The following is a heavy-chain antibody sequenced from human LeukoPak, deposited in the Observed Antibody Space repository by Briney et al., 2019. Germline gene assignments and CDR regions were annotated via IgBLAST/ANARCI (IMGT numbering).Heavy chain of an antibody. J-gene: IGHJ6*03. CDR3: ARGNYEFLEAIRYYTDV. Sequence: MASETLSLTCTVSGASITSADYYWGWIRQPPGKGLEWIGSVLFTGDTYYTPSLKSRVTISVHTSNKQFSLKLSSVTAADTAVYYCARGNYEFLEAIRYYTDVWGKGTTVTVSS. CDR1: GASITSADYY. V-gene: IGHV4-39*02. CDR2: VLFTGDT. D-gene: IGHD3-3*01.